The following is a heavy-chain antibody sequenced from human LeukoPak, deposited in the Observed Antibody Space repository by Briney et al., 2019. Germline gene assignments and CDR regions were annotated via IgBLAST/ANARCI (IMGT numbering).Heavy chain of an antibody. D-gene: IGHD3-9*01. V-gene: IGHV4-61*03. CDR3: ARDHWLFSSKTWYYYGMDV. Sequence: SETLSLTCTVSGGSISSGDYYWSWIRQPPGKGLEWIGYIYYSGSASYNPSLKSRVTIFVDTSKNLFSLILTSVSASDTAIYYCARDHWLFSSKTWYYYGMDVWGQGTTVTVSS. CDR1: GGSISSGDYY. J-gene: IGHJ6*02. CDR2: IYYSGSA.